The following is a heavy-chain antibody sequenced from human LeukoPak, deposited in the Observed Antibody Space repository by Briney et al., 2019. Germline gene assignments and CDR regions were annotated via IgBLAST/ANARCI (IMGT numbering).Heavy chain of an antibody. Sequence: GGSLRLSCAASGFTFSTYSLNWVRQAPGKGLDWVSYISSTATNIYYADSVKGRFTISRDNAKNSLYLQMNSLRAEDTAVYYCAGGSFFDPWGQGTLVTVSS. CDR1: GFTFSTYS. CDR3: AGGSFFDP. CDR2: ISSTATNI. V-gene: IGHV3-48*01. J-gene: IGHJ5*02. D-gene: IGHD1-26*01.